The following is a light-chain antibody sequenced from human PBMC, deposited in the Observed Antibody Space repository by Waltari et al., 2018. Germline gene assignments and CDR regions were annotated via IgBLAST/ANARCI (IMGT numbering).Light chain of an antibody. CDR1: QSISSY. J-gene: IGKJ1*01. Sequence: EVVLTQSPATLSLSPGERAILSCRASQSISSYLAWYQQKPGQAPRLLIYGASHRATGIPARFSGSGSGTDFTLTISSLEPEDFAVYYCQQRSGGPTFGQGTKVEIK. CDR3: QQRSGGPT. CDR2: GAS. V-gene: IGKV3-11*01.